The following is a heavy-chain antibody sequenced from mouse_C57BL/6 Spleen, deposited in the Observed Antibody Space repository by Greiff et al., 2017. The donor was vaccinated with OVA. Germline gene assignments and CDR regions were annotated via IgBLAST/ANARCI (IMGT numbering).Heavy chain of an antibody. CDR2: ISSGGSYT. CDR3: ASLGRKYAMDY. CDR1: GFTFSSYG. V-gene: IGHV5-6*01. Sequence: EVQRVESGGDLVKPGGSLKLSCAASGFTFSSYGMSWVRQTPDKRLEWVATISSGGSYTYYPDSVKGRFTISRDNAKNTLYLQMSSLKSEDTAMYYCASLGRKYAMDYWGQGTSVTVSS. J-gene: IGHJ4*01. D-gene: IGHD4-1*01.